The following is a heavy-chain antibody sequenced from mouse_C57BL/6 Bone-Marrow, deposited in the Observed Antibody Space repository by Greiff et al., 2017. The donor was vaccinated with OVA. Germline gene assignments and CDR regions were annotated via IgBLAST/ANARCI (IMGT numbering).Heavy chain of an antibody. Sequence: EVNVVESGGDLVKPGGSLKLSCAASGFTFSSYGMSWVRQTPDKRLEWVATISSGGSYTYYPDSVKGRFTISRDNAKNTLYLQMSSLKSEDTAMYYCARHGGYGSWFAYWGQGTLVTVSA. J-gene: IGHJ3*01. CDR1: GFTFSSYG. CDR3: ARHGGYGSWFAY. CDR2: ISSGGSYT. D-gene: IGHD2-2*01. V-gene: IGHV5-6*01.